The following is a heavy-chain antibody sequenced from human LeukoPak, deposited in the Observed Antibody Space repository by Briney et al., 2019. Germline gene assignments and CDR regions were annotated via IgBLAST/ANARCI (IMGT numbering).Heavy chain of an antibody. CDR1: GGSFSGYY. CDR3: AGGGRSMVPPGY. D-gene: IGHD3-10*01. Sequence: SETLSLTCAVYGGSFSGYYWSWIRQPPGKGLEWIGEISHSGSTNYNPSLKSRVTISVDTSKNQFSLKLSSVTAADTAVYYCAGGGRSMVPPGYWGQGTLVTVSS. J-gene: IGHJ4*02. CDR2: ISHSGST. V-gene: IGHV4-34*01.